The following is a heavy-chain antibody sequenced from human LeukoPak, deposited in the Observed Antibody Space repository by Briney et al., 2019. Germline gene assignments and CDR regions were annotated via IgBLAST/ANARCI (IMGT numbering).Heavy chain of an antibody. CDR3: ARGSDTAAGLY. CDR2: INHSGST. CDR1: GGSFSGYY. Sequence: KPSETQSLTCAVYGGSFSGYYWSWIRQPPGKGLEWIGEINHSGSTNYNPSLKSRVSISVDSSKNQFSLKVSSVTAADTAVYYCARGSDTAAGLYWGQGTLVTVSS. D-gene: IGHD6-13*01. V-gene: IGHV4-34*01. J-gene: IGHJ4*02.